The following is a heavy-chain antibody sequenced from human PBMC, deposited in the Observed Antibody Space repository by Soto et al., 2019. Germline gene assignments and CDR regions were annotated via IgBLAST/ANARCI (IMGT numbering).Heavy chain of an antibody. CDR2: IYSGGDT. D-gene: IGHD1-1*01. V-gene: IGHV3-66*01. Sequence: ELQLVASGGGLVQPGGSLRLSCAASGFTVSNNYLRWVRQPPGKGLEWVSLIYSGGDTYYADSVKGRFTISRDNSKNTLYLQMNSLRAEDTAVYYCARDGTYNRVGGQGILVTVSS. CDR3: ARDGTYNRV. J-gene: IGHJ4*02. CDR1: GFTVSNNY.